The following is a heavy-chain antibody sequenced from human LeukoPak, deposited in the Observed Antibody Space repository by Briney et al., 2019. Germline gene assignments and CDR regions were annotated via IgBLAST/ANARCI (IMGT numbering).Heavy chain of an antibody. D-gene: IGHD2/OR15-2a*01. J-gene: IGHJ6*03. V-gene: IGHV1-46*01. Sequence: ASVKVSCKASGYTFTSYYTHWVRQAPGQGLEWMGIINPSGGSTSYAQKFQGRVTMTRDMSTSTVYMELSSLRSEDTAVYYCAREFSRRAYYYYYMDVWGKGTTVTVSS. CDR1: GYTFTSYY. CDR3: AREFSRRAYYYYYMDV. CDR2: INPSGGST.